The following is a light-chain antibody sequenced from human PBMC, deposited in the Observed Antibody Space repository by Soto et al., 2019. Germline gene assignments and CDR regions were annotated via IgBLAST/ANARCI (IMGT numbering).Light chain of an antibody. CDR3: SSYTSSSTLLYV. CDR1: SSDVGGYNY. J-gene: IGLJ1*01. Sequence: QSALTQPASMSGSPGQSITISCTGTSSDVGGYNYVSWYQQHPGKAPKLMIYDVSNRPSGVSNRVSGSKSGNTASLTISGLLAEDEADYYCSSYTSSSTLLYVFGTGTKLTVL. V-gene: IGLV2-14*01. CDR2: DVS.